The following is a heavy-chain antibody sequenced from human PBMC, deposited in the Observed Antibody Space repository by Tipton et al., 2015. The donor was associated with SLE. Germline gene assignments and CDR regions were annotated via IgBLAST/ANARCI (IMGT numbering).Heavy chain of an antibody. CDR2: INSDGSST. CDR3: ARGGSDAFDF. J-gene: IGHJ3*01. D-gene: IGHD3-16*01. V-gene: IGHV3-74*01. Sequence: SLRLSCAASGFTFSNYWLNWVRQGPGKGLVWVSRINSDGSSTKYADSVKGRFTISRDNARTTLYLQMNSLRAEDTAVYYCARGGSDAFDFWGQGTRVTVSS. CDR1: GFTFSNYW.